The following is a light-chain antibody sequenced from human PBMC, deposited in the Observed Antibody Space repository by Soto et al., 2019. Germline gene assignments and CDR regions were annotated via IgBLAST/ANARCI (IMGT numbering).Light chain of an antibody. Sequence: DIQLTQSPSFLSASLGDRVIITCRASQGISSHLAWYQQKPGKAPKFLIYAASTLQSGVPSRFSGSGSETEFTLTISSLQPEDFASYYCQQVNSYPHTCGQGTKLEIK. J-gene: IGKJ2*01. CDR1: QGISSH. CDR2: AAS. CDR3: QQVNSYPHT. V-gene: IGKV1-9*01.